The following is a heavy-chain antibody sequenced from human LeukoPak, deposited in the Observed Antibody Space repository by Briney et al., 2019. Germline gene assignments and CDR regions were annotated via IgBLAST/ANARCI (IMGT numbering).Heavy chain of an antibody. V-gene: IGHV1-18*01. CDR3: ARIEGNYDSSGYTPDY. CDR2: ISAYDGNT. CDR1: GYTFTGYG. D-gene: IGHD3-22*01. J-gene: IGHJ4*02. Sequence: ASVKVSCKASGYTFTGYGISWVRQVPGQGLEWMGWISAYDGNTNYAQKLQGRVTMTTDTSTSTAYMELRSLRSDDTAVYYCARIEGNYDSSGYTPDYWGQGTLVTVSS.